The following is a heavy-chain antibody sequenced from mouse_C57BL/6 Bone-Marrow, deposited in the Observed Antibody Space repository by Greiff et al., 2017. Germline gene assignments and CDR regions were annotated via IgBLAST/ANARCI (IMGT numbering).Heavy chain of an antibody. V-gene: IGHV6-6*01. D-gene: IGHD2-4*01. Sequence: EVHLQQSGGGLVQPGGSMKLSCAASGFTFSDAWMDWVRQSPEKGLEWVAEIRNKANNHATYYAESVKGRFTISRDDFKSSVYLQMNSLRAEDTGIYYCTHYDYLAWFAYWGQGTLVTVSA. CDR1: GFTFSDAW. CDR3: THYDYLAWFAY. J-gene: IGHJ3*01. CDR2: IRNKANNHAT.